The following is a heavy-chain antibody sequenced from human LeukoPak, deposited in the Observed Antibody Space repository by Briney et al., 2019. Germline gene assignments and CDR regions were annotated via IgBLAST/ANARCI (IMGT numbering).Heavy chain of an antibody. CDR2: IYYSGST. CDR1: GGSISSSSYY. D-gene: IGHD3-10*01. J-gene: IGHJ4*02. Sequence: SETLSLTCTVSGGSISSSSYYWGWIRQPPGKGLEWIGYIYYSGSTNYNPSLKSRVTISVDTSKNQFSLKLSSMTAADTAVYYCARSMVRGVIDYWGQGTLVTVSS. V-gene: IGHV4-61*05. CDR3: ARSMVRGVIDY.